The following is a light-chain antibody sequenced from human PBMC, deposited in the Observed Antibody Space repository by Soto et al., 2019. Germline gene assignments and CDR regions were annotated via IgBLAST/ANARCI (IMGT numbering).Light chain of an antibody. CDR2: WAS. CDR3: QQYYSTPS. CDR1: QSVLYSSNNKNY. Sequence: DIVMTQSPDSLAVSLGERATINCKSSQSVLYSSNNKNYLAWYQQKPGQPPKLLIYWASTRESGVPDRFSGSGSGTDFTLIISSLQAEDVAIYYCQQYYSTPSFGGGNKVEIK. V-gene: IGKV4-1*01. J-gene: IGKJ4*01.